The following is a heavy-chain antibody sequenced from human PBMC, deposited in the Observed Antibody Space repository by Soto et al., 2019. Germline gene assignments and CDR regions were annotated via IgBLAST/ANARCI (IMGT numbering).Heavy chain of an antibody. CDR2: ISSSSSTI. J-gene: IGHJ4*02. Sequence: GGSLRLSCAASGFTFSSYSMNWVRQAPGKGLEWVSYISSSSSTIYCADSVKGRFTISRDNAKNSLYLQMNSLRDEDTAVYYCARGSWLQGVYFDYWGQGTLVTVSS. V-gene: IGHV3-48*02. CDR3: ARGSWLQGVYFDY. CDR1: GFTFSSYS. D-gene: IGHD5-12*01.